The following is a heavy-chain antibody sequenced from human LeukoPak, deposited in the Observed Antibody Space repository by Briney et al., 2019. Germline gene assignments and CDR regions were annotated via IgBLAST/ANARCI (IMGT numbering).Heavy chain of an antibody. J-gene: IGHJ5*02. D-gene: IGHD6-19*01. CDR3: AKDSDWAIAVAGTNWFDP. CDR1: GFTFDDYA. Sequence: GGSLRLSCAASGFTFDDYAMHWVRHAPGKGLEWVSGISWNSGSIVYADSVKGRFTISRDNAKNSLYLQMNSLRAEDTALYYCAKDSDWAIAVAGTNWFDPWGQGTLVTVSS. V-gene: IGHV3-9*01. CDR2: ISWNSGSI.